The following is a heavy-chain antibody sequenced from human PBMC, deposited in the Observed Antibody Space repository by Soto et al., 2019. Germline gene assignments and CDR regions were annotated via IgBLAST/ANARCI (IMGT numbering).Heavy chain of an antibody. CDR2: INPSGGST. V-gene: IGHV1-46*01. D-gene: IGHD3-22*01. Sequence: ASVKVSCKASGYTFTSYYMHWVRQAPGQGLEWMGIINPSGGSTSYAQKFQGRVTMTRDTSTSTVYMELSSLRSEDTAVYYCARDNTVYYYDSSGYGYYYYYGMDVWGQGTTVTVS. CDR3: ARDNTVYYYDSSGYGYYYYYGMDV. CDR1: GYTFTSYY. J-gene: IGHJ6*02.